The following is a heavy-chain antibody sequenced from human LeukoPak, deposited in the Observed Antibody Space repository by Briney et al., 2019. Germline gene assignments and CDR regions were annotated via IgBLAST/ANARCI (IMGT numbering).Heavy chain of an antibody. D-gene: IGHD3-22*01. Sequence: GGSLRLSCAASGFTFSNAWMSWVRQAPGKGLEWVGRIKSKTDGGTTDYAAPVKGRFTISRDDSKNTLYLQINSLKTEDTAVYYCTTGRDRYYYDSSGYYPRFRTDGLDYWGQGTLVTVSS. V-gene: IGHV3-15*01. CDR1: GFTFSNAW. J-gene: IGHJ4*02. CDR2: IKSKTDGGTT. CDR3: TTGRDRYYYDSSGYYPRFRTDGLDY.